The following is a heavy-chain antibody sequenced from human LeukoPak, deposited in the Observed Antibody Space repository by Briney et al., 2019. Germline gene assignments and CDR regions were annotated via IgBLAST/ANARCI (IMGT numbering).Heavy chain of an antibody. CDR3: ARSLSLYRYGYYSDY. J-gene: IGHJ4*02. Sequence: GGSLRLSCAASGFTFSSYAMHWVRQAPGKGLEWVAVISYDGSNKYYADSVKGRFTISRDNSKNTLYLQMNSLRAEDTAVCYCARSLSLYRYGYYSDYWGQGTLVTVSS. CDR1: GFTFSSYA. CDR2: ISYDGSNK. V-gene: IGHV3-30*04. D-gene: IGHD5-18*01.